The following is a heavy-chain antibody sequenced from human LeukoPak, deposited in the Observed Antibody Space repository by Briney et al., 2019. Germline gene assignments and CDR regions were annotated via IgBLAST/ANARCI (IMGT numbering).Heavy chain of an antibody. D-gene: IGHD6-13*01. CDR1: GFTFGSYG. J-gene: IGHJ4*02. CDR3: AKDPDQYSSSWYGPRFDY. V-gene: IGHV3-23*01. Sequence: GGSLRLSRAPSGFTFGSYGMSWVRQAPGKGVEWVSAISGSGGRTYYADSVKGRFTISRDNSKNTLYLQMNSLRAEDTAVYYCAKDPDQYSSSWYGPRFDYWGQGTLVTVSS. CDR2: ISGSGGRT.